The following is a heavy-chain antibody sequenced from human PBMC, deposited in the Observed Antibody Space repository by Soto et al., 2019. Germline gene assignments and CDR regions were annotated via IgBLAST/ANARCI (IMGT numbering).Heavy chain of an antibody. CDR1: GFTFGSYA. D-gene: IGHD2-2*01. J-gene: IGHJ4*02. CDR3: ARATTGIADFDS. V-gene: IGHV3-23*01. Sequence: EVQLLESGGGLVQPGGSLRLSCAASGFTFGSYAINWVRQAPGKGREWVSGIASSGRDTYYADSVKGRFTISRDNSKDPLFLQIPTLRAVDTAVSYCARATTGIADFDSWGQGTLVTVSS. CDR2: IASSGRDT.